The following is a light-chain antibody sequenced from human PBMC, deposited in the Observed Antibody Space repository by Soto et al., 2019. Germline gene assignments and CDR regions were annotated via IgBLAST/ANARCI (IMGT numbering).Light chain of an antibody. J-gene: IGKJ2*01. CDR2: DAS. CDR3: QQYGNSPYT. V-gene: IGKV3-20*01. CDR1: QSVSSSY. Sequence: EIVLTQSPGTLSLSPGERATLSCRAGQSVSSSYLAWYQQKPGQAPRLLIYDASSRATGIPGRFSGSGSGTDFTLTISRLEPEDFAVYYCQQYGNSPYTFGQGTKLEIK.